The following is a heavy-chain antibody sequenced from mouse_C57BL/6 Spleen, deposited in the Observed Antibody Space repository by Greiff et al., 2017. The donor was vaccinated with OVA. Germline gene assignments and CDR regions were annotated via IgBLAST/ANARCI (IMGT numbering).Heavy chain of an antibody. Sequence: EVKLVESGPGLVKPSQSLSLTCSVTGYSITSGYYWNWIRQFPGNKLEWMGYISYDGSNNYNPSLKNRISITRDTSKNQFFLKLNSVTTEDTATYYCARSPPYYGSSYEYYFDYWGQGTTLTVSS. V-gene: IGHV3-6*01. CDR3: ARSPPYYGSSYEYYFDY. CDR2: ISYDGSN. D-gene: IGHD1-1*01. J-gene: IGHJ2*01. CDR1: GYSITSGYY.